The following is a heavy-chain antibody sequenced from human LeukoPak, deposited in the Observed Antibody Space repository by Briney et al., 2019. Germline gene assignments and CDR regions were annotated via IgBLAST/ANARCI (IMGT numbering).Heavy chain of an antibody. CDR2: IIPVFGTA. D-gene: IGHD2-21*02. Sequence: SVKVSCKASGGTLSIYAISWGRQGPGQGLEWMGGIIPVFGTANYAQKFQSRVTITTDESTSTAYRELSSLRFSDTAVYYCASSWEHIVVVTATVERLLGVFQHWGQGTLVTVSS. CDR1: GGTLSIYA. V-gene: IGHV1-69*05. CDR3: ASSWEHIVVVTATVERLLGVFQH. J-gene: IGHJ1*01.